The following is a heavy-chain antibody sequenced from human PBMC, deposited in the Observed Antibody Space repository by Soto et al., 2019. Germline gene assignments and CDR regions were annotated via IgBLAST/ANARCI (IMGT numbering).Heavy chain of an antibody. D-gene: IGHD3-3*01. CDR1: GYTFTSYY. CDR3: AAGAGLGVVINAFDI. V-gene: IGHV1-46*01. CDR2: INPSGGST. Sequence: ASVKVSSKASGYTFTSYYMHWVRQAPGQGLEWMGIINPSGGSTSYAQKFQGRVTMTRDTSTSTVYMELSSLRSEDTAVYYCAAGAGLGVVINAFDIWGQGTMVTVSS. J-gene: IGHJ3*02.